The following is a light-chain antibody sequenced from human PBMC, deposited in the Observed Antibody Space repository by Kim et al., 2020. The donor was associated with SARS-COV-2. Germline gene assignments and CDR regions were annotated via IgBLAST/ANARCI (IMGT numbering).Light chain of an antibody. J-gene: IGLJ3*02. CDR3: QVWDSSSDHWV. Sequence: PGKAARITCGGNNMGGESVQWYQQRQGQAPVLVIYYDSDRPSGIPERFSGSNSGNTATLTISRVEAGDEADYYCQVWDSSSDHWVFGGGTQLTVL. CDR2: YDS. CDR1: NMGGES. V-gene: IGLV3-21*04.